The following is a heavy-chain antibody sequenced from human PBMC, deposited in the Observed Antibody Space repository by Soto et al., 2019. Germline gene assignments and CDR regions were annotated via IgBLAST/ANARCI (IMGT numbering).Heavy chain of an antibody. J-gene: IGHJ5*02. CDR1: GGSISSSNW. Sequence: QVQLQESGPGLVKPSGTLSLTCAVSGGSISSSNWWSWVRQPPGKGLEWIGEIYHSGSTNYNPSLKSRVTISVDKSKNQFSLKLSSVTAADTAVYYCARDEVYYDSSGPTGWFDPWGQGTLVTVSS. CDR2: IYHSGST. D-gene: IGHD3-22*01. V-gene: IGHV4-4*02. CDR3: ARDEVYYDSSGPTGWFDP.